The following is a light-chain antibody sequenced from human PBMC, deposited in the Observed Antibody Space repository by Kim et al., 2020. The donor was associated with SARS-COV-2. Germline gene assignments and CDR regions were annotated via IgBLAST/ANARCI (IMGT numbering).Light chain of an antibody. Sequence: SASVGDRVTITCRASQSISSWLAWYQQKTGKAPKLLINKASSLESGVPSRFSGRGSGTEFTLTISSLQPDDFATYYCQQHNSFPYSFGQGSKLEI. J-gene: IGKJ2*03. CDR3: QQHNSFPYS. CDR1: QSISSW. CDR2: KAS. V-gene: IGKV1-5*03.